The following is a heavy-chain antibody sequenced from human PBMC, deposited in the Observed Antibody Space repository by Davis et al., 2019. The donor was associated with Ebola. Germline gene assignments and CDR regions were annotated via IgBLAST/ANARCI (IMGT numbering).Heavy chain of an antibody. V-gene: IGHV3-53*01. D-gene: IGHD3-10*01. CDR1: GISVSNDY. CDR2: IFSGGNT. Sequence: PGGSLRLSCAASGISVSNDYMSWVRQAPGTGLEWVSIIFSGGNTYYADSVKGRFTISRDNSKNTLYLQMNSLRDEDTAVYYCARDVYYYGSGSYLDYWGQGTLVTVSS. J-gene: IGHJ4*02. CDR3: ARDVYYYGSGSYLDY.